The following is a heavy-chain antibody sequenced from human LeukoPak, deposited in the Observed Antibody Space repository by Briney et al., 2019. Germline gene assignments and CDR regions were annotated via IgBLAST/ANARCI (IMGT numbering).Heavy chain of an antibody. CDR2: ISGSGGST. J-gene: IGHJ4*02. CDR3: AASKSFEC. Sequence: GGSLRLSCAASGFTFSSYAMSWVRQAPGKGLEWVSTISGSGGSTYYADSVKGRFTFSRDNSKNTLYLQLNSLRAEDTAVYYCAASKSFECWGQGTLVTVSS. V-gene: IGHV3-23*01. CDR1: GFTFSSYA.